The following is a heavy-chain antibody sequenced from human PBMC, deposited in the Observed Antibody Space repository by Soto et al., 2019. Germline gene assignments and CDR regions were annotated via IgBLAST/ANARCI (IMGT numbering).Heavy chain of an antibody. Sequence: EVQLVESGGGLVKPGGSLRLSCAASGFTFSSYGMNWVRQAPGKGLEWVSSISSSSSYIYYADSVKGRFTISRDNAKNSLYLQMNSLRAEDTAVYYCARVLGSSSWYVGAFDIWGQGTMVTVSS. CDR2: ISSSSSYI. CDR3: ARVLGSSSWYVGAFDI. D-gene: IGHD6-13*01. J-gene: IGHJ3*02. CDR1: GFTFSSYG. V-gene: IGHV3-21*01.